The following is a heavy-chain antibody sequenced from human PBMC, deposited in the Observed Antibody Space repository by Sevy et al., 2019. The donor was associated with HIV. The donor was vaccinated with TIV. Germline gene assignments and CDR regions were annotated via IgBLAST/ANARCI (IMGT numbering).Heavy chain of an antibody. D-gene: IGHD6-13*01. CDR3: VRQGIAAAGRGYWFDP. Sequence: SETLSLTCTVSGGAISSSSYYWGWIRQSPGKGLECIGSIYYSGSNNLNPSLTSRVTISVDMSKNQFSLKLSSVTAADTAVYYCVRQGIAAAGRGYWFDPWDQGTLVTVSS. CDR2: IYYSGSN. J-gene: IGHJ5*02. V-gene: IGHV4-39*01. CDR1: GGAISSSSYY.